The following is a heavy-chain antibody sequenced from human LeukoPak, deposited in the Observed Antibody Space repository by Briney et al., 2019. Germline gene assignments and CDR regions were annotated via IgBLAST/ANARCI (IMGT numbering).Heavy chain of an antibody. Sequence: PSETLSLTCAVYGGSFSGYYWSWIRQPPGKGLEWIGEINHSGSTNYNPSLKSRVTISVDTSKNQFSLKLSSVTAADTAVYYCAMSSSWYFDYWGQGTLVTVSS. V-gene: IGHV4-34*01. CDR3: AMSSSWYFDY. CDR1: GGSFSGYY. D-gene: IGHD6-13*01. CDR2: INHSGST. J-gene: IGHJ4*02.